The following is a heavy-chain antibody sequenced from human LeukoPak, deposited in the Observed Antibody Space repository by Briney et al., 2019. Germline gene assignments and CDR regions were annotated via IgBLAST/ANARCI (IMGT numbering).Heavy chain of an antibody. CDR1: GGSFSGYY. CDR3: ARGVGYCSGGSCYPPRY. V-gene: IGHV4-34*01. Sequence: KPSETLSLTCAVYGGSFSGYYWSWVPQPPGKGLEWIGEINHSGSTNYNPSLKSRVTISVDTSKNQFSLKLSSVTAADTAVYYCARGVGYCSGGSCYPPRYWGQGTLVTVSS. J-gene: IGHJ4*02. D-gene: IGHD2-15*01. CDR2: INHSGST.